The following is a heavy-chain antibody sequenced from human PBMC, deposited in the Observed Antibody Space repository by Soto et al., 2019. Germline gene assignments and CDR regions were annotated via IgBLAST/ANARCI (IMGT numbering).Heavy chain of an antibody. D-gene: IGHD6-19*01. CDR1: GGSFSGYY. CDR2: INHSGST. CDR3: AARQWLVKTQYTWFDP. V-gene: IGHV4-34*01. Sequence: QVQLQQWGAGLLKPSETLSLTCAVYGGSFSGYYWSWIRQPPGKGLEWIGEINHSGSTNYNPSLKSRVTISVDPSKNQCSLKLTSVTAADTAVYYCAARQWLVKTQYTWFDPWGQGTLVTVSS. J-gene: IGHJ5*02.